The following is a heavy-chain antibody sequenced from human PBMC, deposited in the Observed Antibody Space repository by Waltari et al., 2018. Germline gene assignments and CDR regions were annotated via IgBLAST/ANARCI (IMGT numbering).Heavy chain of an antibody. J-gene: IGHJ6*03. Sequence: QVQLQQWGAGLLKPSETLSLTCAVYGGSFSGYYWSWIRQPPGKGLEWIGEINHSGRTNYNPSLKSRVTISVDTSKNQFSLKLSSVTAADTAVYYCARGGEGIAVAGWRYYYYYMDVWGKGTTVTVSS. D-gene: IGHD6-19*01. CDR1: GGSFSGYY. CDR3: ARGGEGIAVAGWRYYYYYMDV. V-gene: IGHV4-34*01. CDR2: INHSGRT.